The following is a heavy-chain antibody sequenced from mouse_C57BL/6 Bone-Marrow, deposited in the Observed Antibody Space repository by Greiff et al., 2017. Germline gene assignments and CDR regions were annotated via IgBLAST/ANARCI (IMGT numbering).Heavy chain of an antibody. D-gene: IGHD2-3*01. J-gene: IGHJ2*01. V-gene: IGHV1-85*01. CDR1: GYTFTSYD. CDR3: ASRWLLRSY. Sequence: VQLQESGPELVKPGASVKLSCKASGYTFTSYDINWVKQRPGQGLEWIGWLYPGDGSTKYNEKFKGKATLTVDTSSSTAYMELHSLTSEDAAVYFCASRWLLRSYWGQGTTRTVSA. CDR2: LYPGDGST.